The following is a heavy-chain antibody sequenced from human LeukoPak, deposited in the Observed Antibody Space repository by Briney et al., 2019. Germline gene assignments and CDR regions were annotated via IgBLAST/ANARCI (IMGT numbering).Heavy chain of an antibody. D-gene: IGHD2-2*02. CDR1: GYTFTSYY. V-gene: IGHV1-46*01. Sequence: ASVKVSCKASGYTFTSYYMRWVRQAPGQGLEWMGIINPSGGSTSYAQKFQGRVTMTRDMSTSTVYMELSSLRSEDTAVYYCARVIAGYCSSTSCYKEFDYWGQGTLVTVSS. CDR2: INPSGGST. CDR3: ARVIAGYCSSTSCYKEFDY. J-gene: IGHJ4*02.